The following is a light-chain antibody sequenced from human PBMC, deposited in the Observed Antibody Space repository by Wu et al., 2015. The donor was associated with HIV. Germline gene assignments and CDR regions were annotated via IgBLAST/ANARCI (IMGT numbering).Light chain of an antibody. CDR1: QSVSGN. CDR2: GAS. Sequence: EVVMTQSPVTLSMSPGETVTLSCRASQSVSGNLAWYQQKPGQAPRLLIYGASTRATDIPTRFSGSGSGTEFTLTISSLQSEDSAVYYCHQYNNWPPWTFGQGPRWKSN. CDR3: HQYNNWPPWT. J-gene: IGKJ1*01. V-gene: IGKV3-15*01.